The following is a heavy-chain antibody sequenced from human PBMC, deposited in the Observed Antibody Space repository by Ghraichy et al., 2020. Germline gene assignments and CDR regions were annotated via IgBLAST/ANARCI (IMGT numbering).Heavy chain of an antibody. CDR2: ISGSGGST. CDR1: GFTFSSYA. CDR3: AKVTGGDGDYYDSSGYFDY. D-gene: IGHD3-22*01. V-gene: IGHV3-23*01. J-gene: IGHJ4*02. Sequence: GSLRLSCAASGFTFSSYAMSWVRQAPGKGLEWVSAISGSGGSTYYADSVKGRFTISRDNSKNTLYLQMNSLRAEDTAVYYCAKVTGGDGDYYDSSGYFDYWGQGTLVTVSS.